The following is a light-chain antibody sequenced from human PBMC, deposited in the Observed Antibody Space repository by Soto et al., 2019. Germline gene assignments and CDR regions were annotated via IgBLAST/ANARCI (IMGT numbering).Light chain of an antibody. CDR3: QHYNNWPPIT. CDR2: GAS. CDR1: QRLSSN. J-gene: IGKJ5*01. V-gene: IGKV3-15*01. Sequence: VLTQSPVTLSVSTGERVTLSCRASQRLSSNLAWYQQRPGQAPRLLIYGASIRATDIPARFSGSGSGTEFTLTISRLQSEDFAVYYCQHYNNWPPITFGQGTRLEIK.